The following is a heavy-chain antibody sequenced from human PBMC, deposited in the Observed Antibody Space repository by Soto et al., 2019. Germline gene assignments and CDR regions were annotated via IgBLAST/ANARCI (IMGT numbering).Heavy chain of an antibody. CDR1: GFTFSSYG. Sequence: GGSLRLSCAASGFTFSSYGMHWVRQAPGKGLEWVAVISYDGSNKYYADSVKGRFTISRDNSKNTLYLQMNSLRAEDTAVYYCAKDSGSYALDYWGQGTLVTVSS. J-gene: IGHJ4*02. D-gene: IGHD1-26*01. CDR2: ISYDGSNK. CDR3: AKDSGSYALDY. V-gene: IGHV3-30*18.